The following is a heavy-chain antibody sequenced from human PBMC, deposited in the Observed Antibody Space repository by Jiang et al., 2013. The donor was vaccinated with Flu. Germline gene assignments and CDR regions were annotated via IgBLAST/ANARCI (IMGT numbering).Heavy chain of an antibody. V-gene: IGHV4-4*07. D-gene: IGHD4-11*01. CDR3: ARVGGFGLGEDYNDYHDAFDI. CDR1: GGSISGYH. CDR2: IYSSGST. J-gene: IGHJ3*02. Sequence: GSGLVKPSETLSLSCAVSGGSISGYHGTWIRQPAGKGLEWIGRIYSSGSTNYNPSLKSRITMSVDTSKNQFSLKLSSVTAADTAVYYCARVGGFGLGEDYNDYHDAFDIWGQGTMVTVSS.